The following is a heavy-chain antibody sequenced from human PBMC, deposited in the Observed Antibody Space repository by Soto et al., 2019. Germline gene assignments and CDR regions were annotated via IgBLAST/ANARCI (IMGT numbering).Heavy chain of an antibody. D-gene: IGHD1-1*01. CDR2: VYHSGST. CDR3: ARTSTSGTLFDY. CDR1: GGSISTSNW. J-gene: IGHJ4*02. V-gene: IGHV4-4*02. Sequence: QVQLQESGPGLVKPSGTLSLTCAVSGGSISTSNWWSWVRQPPGKGLEWIGEVYHSGSTNYNPSFKSRVAMSVEKSKKQFSLKLNSVTAADTALYYCARTSTSGTLFDYWGQGSLVTVSS.